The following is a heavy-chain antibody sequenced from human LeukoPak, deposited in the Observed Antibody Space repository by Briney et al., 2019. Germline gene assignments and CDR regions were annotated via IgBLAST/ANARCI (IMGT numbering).Heavy chain of an antibody. CDR2: IYYSGST. V-gene: IGHV4-59*01. CDR3: ARSIAAAGPLDY. J-gene: IGHJ4*02. Sequence: SETLSLTCTVSGGSISSYYWSWTRQPPGKGLEWIGYIYYSGSTNYNPSLKSRVTISVDTSKNQFSLKLSSVTAADTAVYYCARSIAAAGPLDYWGQGTLVTVSS. CDR1: GGSISSYY. D-gene: IGHD6-13*01.